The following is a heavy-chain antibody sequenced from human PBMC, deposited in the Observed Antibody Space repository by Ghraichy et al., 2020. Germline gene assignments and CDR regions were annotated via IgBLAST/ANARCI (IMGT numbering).Heavy chain of an antibody. CDR2: VYRSGSA. Sequence: SETLSLTCAVSGASISSTNWWTWVRQPPGKGLEWIGEVYRSGSANYNPSLKSRVTISVDKSTNQFSLKLNSVTAADTAVYYCASSTWKKVDYWGQGALVTVSS. CDR1: GASISSTNW. V-gene: IGHV4-4*02. J-gene: IGHJ4*02. CDR3: ASSTWKKVDY. D-gene: IGHD1-1*01.